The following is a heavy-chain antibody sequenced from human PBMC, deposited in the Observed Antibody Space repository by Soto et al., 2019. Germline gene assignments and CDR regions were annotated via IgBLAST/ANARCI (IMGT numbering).Heavy chain of an antibody. CDR1: SGSISSSNW. D-gene: IGHD3-3*01. V-gene: IGHV4-4*02. Sequence: SSETLSLTCAVSSGSISSSNWWSWVRQPPGKGLEWIGEIYHSGSTNYNPSLKSRVTISVDKSKNQFSLKLSSVTAADTAVYYCARLALTIPRVFYYYMDVWGKGTTVTVSS. CDR3: ARLALTIPRVFYYYMDV. J-gene: IGHJ6*03. CDR2: IYHSGST.